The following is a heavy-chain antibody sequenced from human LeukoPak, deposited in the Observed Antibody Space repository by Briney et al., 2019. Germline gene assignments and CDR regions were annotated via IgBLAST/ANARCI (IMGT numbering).Heavy chain of an antibody. CDR3: ARANRRSSGWFSSYYYGMDV. D-gene: IGHD6-19*01. CDR2: INPSGGST. V-gene: IGHV1-46*01. CDR1: GYTFTSYG. J-gene: IGHJ6*02. Sequence: ASVKVSCKASGYTFTSYGISWVRQAPGQGLEWMGIINPSGGSTSYAQKFQGRVTMTRDTSTSTVYMELSSLRSEDTAVYYCARANRRSSGWFSSYYYGMDVWGQGTTVTVSS.